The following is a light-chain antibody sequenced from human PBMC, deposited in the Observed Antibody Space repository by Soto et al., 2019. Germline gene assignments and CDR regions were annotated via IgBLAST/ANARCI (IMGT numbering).Light chain of an antibody. V-gene: IGKV3-20*01. Sequence: EVVLTQSPGTLSLSPGERATLSCGASQSVAANYLAWYQQTRGQAPRLLLYGASSRDTVIPDRFNGRGSGTNVTRTISRLEPEDVSVDDCHQYGTAPLTFGPGTKVDI. CDR1: QSVAANY. J-gene: IGKJ3*01. CDR3: HQYGTAPLT. CDR2: GAS.